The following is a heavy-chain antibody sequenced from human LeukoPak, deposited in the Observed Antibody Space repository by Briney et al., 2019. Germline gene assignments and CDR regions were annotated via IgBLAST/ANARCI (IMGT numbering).Heavy chain of an antibody. D-gene: IGHD1-20*01. V-gene: IGHV3-33*01. J-gene: IGHJ5*02. Sequence: GGSLRLSCAVSGFTFSSYGMHWVRQAPGKGLEWVAVIWYDGSNKYYADSVKGRFTISRDNSKNTLYLQMNSLRSDDTAVYYCARDSREGYNWNDVDWFDPWGQGALVTVSS. CDR2: IWYDGSNK. CDR3: ARDSREGYNWNDVDWFDP. CDR1: GFTFSSYG.